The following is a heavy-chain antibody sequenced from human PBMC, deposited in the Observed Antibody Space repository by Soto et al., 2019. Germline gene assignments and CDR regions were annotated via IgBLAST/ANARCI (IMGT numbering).Heavy chain of an antibody. CDR3: AKDWATRRGAFEI. D-gene: IGHD7-27*01. J-gene: IGHJ3*02. V-gene: IGHV4-30-2*01. CDR1: GGSISRGAYS. CDR2: ISHVGYT. Sequence: SETLSLTCAVSGGSISRGAYSWSWIRQPPGKGLEWIGYISHVGYTYLNPSLESRVTMSQDKAKNEISLKLVSVTAADTAVYFCAKDWATRRGAFEIWGQGTMVTVSS.